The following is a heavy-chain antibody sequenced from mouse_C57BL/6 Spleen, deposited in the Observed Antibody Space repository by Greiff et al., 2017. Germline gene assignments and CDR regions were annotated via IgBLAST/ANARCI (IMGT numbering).Heavy chain of an antibody. J-gene: IGHJ4*01. CDR2: INPSTGGT. CDR3: ARSYYVSSDHYGAMDY. V-gene: IGHV1-42*01. CDR1: GYSFTGYY. Sequence: VQLQQSGPELVKPGASVKISCKASGYSFTGYYMNWVKQSPEQSLEWIGEINPSTGGTTYNQKFKAKATLTVDKSSRTAYMQLKSLTSESSAVXYCARSYYVSSDHYGAMDYWGQGTTVTVSS. D-gene: IGHD1-1*01.